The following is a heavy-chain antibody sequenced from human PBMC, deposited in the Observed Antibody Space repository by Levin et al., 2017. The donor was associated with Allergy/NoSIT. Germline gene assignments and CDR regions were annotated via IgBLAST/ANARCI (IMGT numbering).Heavy chain of an antibody. CDR2: VYPGNSDT. D-gene: IGHD6-19*01. Sequence: GESLKISCETSGYSFTNYWIGWVRQMPGKGLERMGIVYPGNSDTRYSPSFQGQVTISADKSISTAYLQWSSLKDSDTAMYYCARQALVAGPGIDNWGQGTLVTVSS. CDR3: ARQALVAGPGIDN. V-gene: IGHV5-51*01. J-gene: IGHJ4*02. CDR1: GYSFTNYW.